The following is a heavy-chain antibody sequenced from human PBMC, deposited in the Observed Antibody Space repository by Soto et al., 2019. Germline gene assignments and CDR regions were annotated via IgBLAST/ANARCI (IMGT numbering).Heavy chain of an antibody. CDR3: ARRAIRPLYYYGMDV. CDR2: INHSGST. J-gene: IGHJ6*02. CDR1: GGSFSGCY. Sequence: SEPLSLTCAVYGGSFSGCYWSWIRHAPGKGLEWIGEINHSGSTNYNPSLKSRVTISVDTSKNQFSLKLSSVTAADTAVYYCARRAIRPLYYYGMDVWGQGTTVTVSS. V-gene: IGHV4-34*01. D-gene: IGHD2-21*01.